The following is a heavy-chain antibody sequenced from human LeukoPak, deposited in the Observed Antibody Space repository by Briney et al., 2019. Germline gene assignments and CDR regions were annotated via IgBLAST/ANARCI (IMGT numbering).Heavy chain of an antibody. J-gene: IGHJ4*02. Sequence: PSETLSLTCTVSGGSISGYYWSWIRQPPGKGLEWIGYIYYSGSTNYNPSLKSRVTMSVDTSKNQFSLKLSSVTAADTAVYYCARGYSSGWYGSIDYWGQGTLVTVSS. CDR1: GGSISGYY. D-gene: IGHD6-19*01. V-gene: IGHV4-59*12. CDR2: IYYSGST. CDR3: ARGYSSGWYGSIDY.